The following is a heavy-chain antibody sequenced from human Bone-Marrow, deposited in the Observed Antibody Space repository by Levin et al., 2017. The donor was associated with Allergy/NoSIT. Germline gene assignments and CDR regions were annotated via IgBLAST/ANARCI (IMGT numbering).Heavy chain of an antibody. CDR2: ISTYNGNT. V-gene: IGHV1-18*01. CDR1: GYTFTNYG. Sequence: ASVKVSCKASGYTFTNYGISWVRQAPGQGLEWMGWISTYNGNTNYAQEFQGRVTMTADTSTSTAYMELRSLRSDDTAVYYCARDGGYSGYDWLDYWGQGTLVTVSS. D-gene: IGHD5-12*01. J-gene: IGHJ4*02. CDR3: ARDGGYSGYDWLDY.